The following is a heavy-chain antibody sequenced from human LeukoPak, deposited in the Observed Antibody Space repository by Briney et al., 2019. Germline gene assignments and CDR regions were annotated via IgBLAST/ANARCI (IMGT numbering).Heavy chain of an antibody. CDR2: MHYTGTT. CDR1: GGSVSSFY. Sequence: PSETLSLTCTVSGGSVSSFYWSWIRQSPGKGMEWVGIMHYTGTTNYNPSLKSRVTTSVDTSKNQFSLKLSSVTAADTAVYYCAREGPRSDGFNSYNWGQGTLVTVTS. V-gene: IGHV4-59*02. CDR3: AREGPRSDGFNSYN. D-gene: IGHD5-24*01. J-gene: IGHJ4*02.